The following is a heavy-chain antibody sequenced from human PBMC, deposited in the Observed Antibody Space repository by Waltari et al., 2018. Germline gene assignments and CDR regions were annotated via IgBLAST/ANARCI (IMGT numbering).Heavy chain of an antibody. J-gene: IGHJ6*02. D-gene: IGHD3-3*01. CDR2: ISGSGGST. Sequence: EVQLLESGGGLVQPGGSLRLSCAASGFTFSSYAMSWVRQAPGKGLEGVSAISGSGGSTYYADSVKGGCTISRDNSKNTLYLQMNSRGAEDTAVYYCARTYYDFWSGYAYYYYYGMDVWGQGTTVTVSS. CDR1: GFTFSSYA. CDR3: ARTYYDFWSGYAYYYYYGMDV. V-gene: IGHV3-23*01.